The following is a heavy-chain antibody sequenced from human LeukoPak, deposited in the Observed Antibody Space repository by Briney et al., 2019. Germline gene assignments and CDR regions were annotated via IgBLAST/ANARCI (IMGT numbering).Heavy chain of an antibody. D-gene: IGHD5-12*01. J-gene: IGHJ4*02. CDR1: GYTFTSLG. V-gene: IGHV1-18*01. CDR3: ARGSMYSGYDRDDFDY. CDR2: ISAYNGNR. Sequence: ASVKVSCKASGYTFTSLGISWVRQAPGQGLEWLGWISAYNGNRDYAQNLQGRVTMTTDTSTSTACMELRSLKSDDTAVYYCARGSMYSGYDRDDFDYWGQGTLVTVTS.